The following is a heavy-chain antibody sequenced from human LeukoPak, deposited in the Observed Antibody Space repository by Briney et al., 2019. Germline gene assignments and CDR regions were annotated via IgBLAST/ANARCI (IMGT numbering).Heavy chain of an antibody. CDR3: ASDGGDSLYYYYYMDV. CDR2: ISSSGSTI. J-gene: IGHJ6*03. Sequence: PGGSLRLSCAASGFTFSSYEMNWVRQAPGKGLEWVSYISSSGSTIYYADSVKGRFTISRDNAKNSLYLQMNSLRAEDTAVYYCASDGGDSLYYYYYMDVWGKGTTVTVSS. V-gene: IGHV3-48*03. CDR1: GFTFSSYE. D-gene: IGHD2-21*02.